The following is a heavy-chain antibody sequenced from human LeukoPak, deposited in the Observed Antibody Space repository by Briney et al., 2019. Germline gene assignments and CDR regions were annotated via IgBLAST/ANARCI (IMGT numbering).Heavy chain of an antibody. D-gene: IGHD3-22*01. V-gene: IGHV1-69*13. CDR2: IIPIFGTA. Sequence: GASVKVSCKASGGTFSSYAISWVRQAPGQGLEWMGGIIPIFGTANYAQKFQGRVTITADESTSTAYMELSSLRSEDTAVYYCASSFYDSSGYPPAYWGQGTLVTVSS. CDR3: ASSFYDSSGYPPAY. J-gene: IGHJ4*02. CDR1: GGTFSSYA.